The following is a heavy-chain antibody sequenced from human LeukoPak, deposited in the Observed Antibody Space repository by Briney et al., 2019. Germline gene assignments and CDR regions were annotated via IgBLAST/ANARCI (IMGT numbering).Heavy chain of an antibody. D-gene: IGHD3-10*01. V-gene: IGHV1-69*04. CDR2: IIPILGIA. J-gene: IGHJ6*02. CDR3: ARDRVRNYDMDV. Sequence: SVKVSCKASGGTFSSYAISWVRQAPGQGLEWMGRIIPILGIANYAQKFQGRVTITADTSTNTAYMELSSLRSEDTAVYFCARDRVRNYDMDVWGQGTTVTVSS. CDR1: GGTFSSYA.